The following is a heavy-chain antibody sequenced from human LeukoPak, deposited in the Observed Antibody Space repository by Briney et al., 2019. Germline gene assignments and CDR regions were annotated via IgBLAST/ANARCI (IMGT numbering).Heavy chain of an antibody. CDR3: ARSHMYGDYGEDV. J-gene: IGHJ3*01. Sequence: PGGSLRLSCAASGFTFNTYGMNWFRQAPGRGLEWISYINSVGGTTFYGDSVKGRFTISRDNANNTLYLQMNSLRAEDAATYYCARSHMYGDYGEDVWGHGTLVAVS. CDR2: INSVGGTT. CDR1: GFTFNTYG. D-gene: IGHD2-21*01. V-gene: IGHV3-48*03.